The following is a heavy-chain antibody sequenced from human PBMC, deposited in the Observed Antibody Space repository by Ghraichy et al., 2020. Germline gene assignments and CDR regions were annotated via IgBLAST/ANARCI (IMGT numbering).Heavy chain of an antibody. CDR1: GGSISSYY. CDR2: IYTSGST. CDR3: ARDTVGHSSLDAFDI. D-gene: IGHD5-18*01. Sequence: SETLSLTCTVSGGSISSYYWSWIRQPAGKGLEWIGRIYTSGSTNYNPSLKSRVTMSVDTSKNQFSLKLSSVTAADTAVYYCARDTVGHSSLDAFDIWGQGTMVTVSS. V-gene: IGHV4-4*07. J-gene: IGHJ3*02.